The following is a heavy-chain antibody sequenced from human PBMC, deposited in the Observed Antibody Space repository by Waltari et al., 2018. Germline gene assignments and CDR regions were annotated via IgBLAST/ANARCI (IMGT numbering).Heavy chain of an antibody. V-gene: IGHV3-23*01. CDR2: ISVGDAT. CDR1: GFTSVTHA. D-gene: IGHD1-20*01. CDR3: ATPFYNWDDPLHS. J-gene: IGHJ1*01. Sequence: EVQVLESGGGLVQPGGSLRLSCQASGFTSVTHAINWVRQAPGKGLEWVSSISVGDATYYADSVKGRLTISRDYSDNTVYRQMDSLRADDTALYFCATPFYNWDDPLHSWGQGTPVTVSS.